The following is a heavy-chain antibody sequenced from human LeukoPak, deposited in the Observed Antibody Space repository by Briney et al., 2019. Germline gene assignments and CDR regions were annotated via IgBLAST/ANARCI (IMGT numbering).Heavy chain of an antibody. CDR2: ISYDGRNT. Sequence: GGSLRLSCAASGFTFSSYGMHWVRQAPGKGLEWVAVISYDGRNTYYADSVKGRFTISRDNSKNTLYLQMNSLRAEDPAVYYCAKGAYGAQPRNLFDPWGQGNLGIVSS. V-gene: IGHV3-30*18. J-gene: IGHJ5*02. D-gene: IGHD4-17*01. CDR1: GFTFSSYG. CDR3: AKGAYGAQPRNLFDP.